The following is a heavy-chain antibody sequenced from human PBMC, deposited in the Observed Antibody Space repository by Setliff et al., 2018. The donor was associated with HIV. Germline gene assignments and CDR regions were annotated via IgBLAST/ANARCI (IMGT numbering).Heavy chain of an antibody. CDR3: ARGLNYYGSGSYLPLGY. CDR1: GGSISSGGFY. CDR2: IYNTGST. V-gene: IGHV4-31*03. J-gene: IGHJ4*02. D-gene: IGHD3-10*01. Sequence: SETLSLTCTVTGGSISSGGFYWTWIRQHPGKGLEWIGYIYNTGSTYHSPSLKSRVTISIDTSKNQISLKLSSVTAADTAVYYCARGLNYYGSGSYLPLGYWGQGTLVTVSS.